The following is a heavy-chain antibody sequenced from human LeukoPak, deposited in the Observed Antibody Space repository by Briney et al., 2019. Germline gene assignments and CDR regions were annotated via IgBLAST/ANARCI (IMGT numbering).Heavy chain of an antibody. D-gene: IGHD3-3*01. J-gene: IGHJ4*02. CDR3: ATAVFPTRPFYDFWSGWDY. CDR1: GFTFSRYW. CDR2: IKQEGREK. Sequence: PGGSLRLSCAVSGFTFSRYWMTWVRQAPGKGLEGVANIKQEGREKYSVDSVKGRFTISRDNAKNSMYLQMNSLRAEDTAVYYCATAVFPTRPFYDFWSGWDYWGQGTLVTVSS. V-gene: IGHV3-7*01.